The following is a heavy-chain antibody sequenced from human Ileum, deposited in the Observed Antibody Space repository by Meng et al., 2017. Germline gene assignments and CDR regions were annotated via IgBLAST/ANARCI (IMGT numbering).Heavy chain of an antibody. Sequence: GESLKISCAASGFSISNYWMSWVRQAPGKGLEWVANIKQDGSEQYYVDSVKGRFTFSKDNAKNSLYLQMNSLRAEDTAVYYCAREGLQSARDYWGQGTRVTVSS. CDR2: IKQDGSEQ. D-gene: IGHD4-11*01. J-gene: IGHJ4*02. CDR3: AREGLQSARDY. CDR1: GFSISNYW. V-gene: IGHV3-7*01.